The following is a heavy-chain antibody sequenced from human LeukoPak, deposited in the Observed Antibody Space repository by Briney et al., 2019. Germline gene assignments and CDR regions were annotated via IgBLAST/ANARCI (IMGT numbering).Heavy chain of an antibody. CDR3: ARVIGWDEPFDL. Sequence: GGSLRLSCAASGFTLSNYWIHWVRQAPGKGLVWVSRINIDGSSTNYADSVRGRFTVSRDNAKSTLYLQMNSLRVEDTAVYYCARVIGWDEPFDLWGHGTLVTVSS. CDR2: INIDGSST. J-gene: IGHJ3*01. CDR1: GFTLSNYW. D-gene: IGHD1-26*01. V-gene: IGHV3-74*01.